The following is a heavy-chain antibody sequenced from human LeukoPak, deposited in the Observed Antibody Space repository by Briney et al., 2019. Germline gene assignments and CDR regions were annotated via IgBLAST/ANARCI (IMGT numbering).Heavy chain of an antibody. J-gene: IGHJ4*02. D-gene: IGHD1-1*01. CDR1: GGSISSYY. Sequence: SETLSLTCTVSGGSISSYYWSWIRQHPGKGLEWIGYIYYSGSTYYNPSLKSRVTISVDTSKNQFSLKLSSVTAADTAVYYCARDQSAGTFDYWGQGTLVTVSS. V-gene: IGHV4-59*06. CDR2: IYYSGST. CDR3: ARDQSAGTFDY.